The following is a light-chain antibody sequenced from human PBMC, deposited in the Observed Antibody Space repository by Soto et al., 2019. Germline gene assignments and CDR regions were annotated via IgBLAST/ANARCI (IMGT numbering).Light chain of an antibody. CDR1: QSVGNNY. CDR3: QQYAGSPLT. J-gene: IGKJ4*01. CDR2: SAS. V-gene: IGKV3-20*01. Sequence: ENVLTQSPDTLSLSPGERAIISCRASQSVGNNYLGWFQQKPGRAPRLVIYSASNRATGVSDRFSGSGSGTDFTLTISRLEPEDFVVYYCQQYAGSPLTFGGGTKVEI.